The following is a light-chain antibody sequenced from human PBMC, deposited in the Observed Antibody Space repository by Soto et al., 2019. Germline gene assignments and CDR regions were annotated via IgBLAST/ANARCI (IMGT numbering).Light chain of an antibody. J-gene: IGKJ4*01. Sequence: DIQMTQSPSTLSASPVDRVPITCRASQGISSCLAWYQQKPGKAPKLLIYKASSLESGVPSRFSGSGSGTEFTLTISSLQPDDFATYYCQQYNSYPPLTFGGGTKVDIK. CDR2: KAS. CDR1: QGISSC. V-gene: IGKV1-5*03. CDR3: QQYNSYPPLT.